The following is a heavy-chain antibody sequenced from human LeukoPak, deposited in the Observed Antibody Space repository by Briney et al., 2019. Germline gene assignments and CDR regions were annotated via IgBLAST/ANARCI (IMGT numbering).Heavy chain of an antibody. CDR2: IYYSGST. V-gene: IGHV4-61*08. J-gene: IGHJ4*02. Sequence: SETLSLTCTVSGGSISSGGYYWSWIRQHPGKGLEWIGYIYYSGSTNYNPSLKSRVTISVDTSKNQFSLKLTSVTAADTAVYYCARGLYYDFWSGSPQYYFDYWGQGTLVTVSS. CDR1: GGSISSGGYY. D-gene: IGHD3-3*01. CDR3: ARGLYYDFWSGSPQYYFDY.